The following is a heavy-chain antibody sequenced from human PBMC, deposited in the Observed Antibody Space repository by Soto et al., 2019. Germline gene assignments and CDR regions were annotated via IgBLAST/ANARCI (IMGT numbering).Heavy chain of an antibody. CDR1: GGSISSGGYS. Sequence: QLQLQESGSGLVKPSQTLSLTCAVSGGSISSGGYSWSWIRQPPGKGLEWIGYIYHSGSTYYNPSIKSRVTPSVDRSKNQFSLKLGSVTAADTAVYYCARGGYGSGSHYDYWGQGTLVTVSS. D-gene: IGHD3-10*01. V-gene: IGHV4-30-2*01. CDR2: IYHSGST. CDR3: ARGGYGSGSHYDY. J-gene: IGHJ4*02.